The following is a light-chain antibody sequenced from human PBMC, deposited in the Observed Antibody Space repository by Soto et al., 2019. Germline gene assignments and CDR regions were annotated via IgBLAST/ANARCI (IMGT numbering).Light chain of an antibody. CDR2: EVS. V-gene: IGLV2-18*02. CDR3: SSYTSSSTYV. CDR1: SSDVGSYNR. J-gene: IGLJ1*01. Sequence: GNSSDVGSYNRVSWYQQPPGTAPKLMIYEVSNRPSGVPDRFSGSKSDNTASLTISGLQAEDEADYYCSSYTSSSTYVFGTGTKVTVL.